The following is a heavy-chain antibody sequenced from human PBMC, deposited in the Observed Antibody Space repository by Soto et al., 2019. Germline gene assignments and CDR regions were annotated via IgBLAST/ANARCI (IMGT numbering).Heavy chain of an antibody. J-gene: IGHJ1*01. CDR3: AREPRVLAS. V-gene: IGHV3-7*01. CDR2: MNPDGSQT. CDR1: GFTYSNYW. Sequence: EVQLVESGGGVVQPGGSLRLSCVVSGFTYSNYWMAWVRQVPGKGLEWVAYMNPDGSQTFYVDSVKGRFTISRDNAKNSLYLQISSLTIEDTAVYSFAREPRVLASWGQGTLVTVSS. D-gene: IGHD3-3*01.